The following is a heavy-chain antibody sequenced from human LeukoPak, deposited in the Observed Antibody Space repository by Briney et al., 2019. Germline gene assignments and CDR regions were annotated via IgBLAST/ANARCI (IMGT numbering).Heavy chain of an antibody. V-gene: IGHV3-7*04. D-gene: IGHD5-24*01. J-gene: IGHJ4*02. CDR1: GFIFYKYL. CDR3: ARDPERNGSNSDLFDY. Sequence: GGSLRLSCADPGFIFYKYLTTFVSQAPGKGLEWVATINKDESEKYYVVSVKGRFTISRDSDTNSLYLQMDSLRAEDTAVSYCARDPERNGSNSDLFDYWGQGTLVTVSS. CDR2: INKDESEK.